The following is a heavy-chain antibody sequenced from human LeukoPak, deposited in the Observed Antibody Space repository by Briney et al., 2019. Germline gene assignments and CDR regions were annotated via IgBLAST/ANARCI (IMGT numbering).Heavy chain of an antibody. Sequence: GGSLRLSCAASGFTFSNYGLHWVRQAPGKGLEWVAVISNDGSNKYYADSVKGRFTISRDISKNTLYLQMSSLRAEDTAVYYCAKDPYSSGWYGNAFDIWGQGTMVTVSS. CDR2: ISNDGSNK. J-gene: IGHJ3*02. V-gene: IGHV3-30-3*01. D-gene: IGHD6-19*01. CDR1: GFTFSNYG. CDR3: AKDPYSSGWYGNAFDI.